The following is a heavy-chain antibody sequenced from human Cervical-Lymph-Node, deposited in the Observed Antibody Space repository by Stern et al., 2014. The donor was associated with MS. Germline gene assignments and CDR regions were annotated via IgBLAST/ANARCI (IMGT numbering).Heavy chain of an antibody. D-gene: IGHD1-14*01. Sequence: EVQLVESGAELIRPVESLKISCKGSGFKFSIYWIAWVRQMPGKGLEWMGIIYPGDSETRYSPSFKGQVTMSADKSTSTAYLQWSSLNASDTAMYFCARQTTAWASDVWGQGTLVTVSS. CDR1: GFKFSIYW. CDR2: IYPGDSET. V-gene: IGHV5-51*01. CDR3: ARQTTAWASDV. J-gene: IGHJ4*02.